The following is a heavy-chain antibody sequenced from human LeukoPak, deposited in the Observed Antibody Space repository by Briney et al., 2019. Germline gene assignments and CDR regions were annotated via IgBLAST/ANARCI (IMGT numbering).Heavy chain of an antibody. D-gene: IGHD5-24*01. V-gene: IGHV3-20*04. CDR1: GFTFDDYG. J-gene: IGHJ4*02. CDR3: ARSRDGYPMAY. Sequence: GGSLRLSCAASGFTFDDYGMSWVRQAPGKGLEWVSGIDRNGDSTGYADSVEGRFTISRDNAKNSLYLQMNSLRAEDTAVYYCARSRDGYPMAYWGQGTLVTVSS. CDR2: IDRNGDST.